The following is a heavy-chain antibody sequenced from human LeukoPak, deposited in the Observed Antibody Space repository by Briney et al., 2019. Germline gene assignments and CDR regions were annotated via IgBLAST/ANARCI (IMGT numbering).Heavy chain of an antibody. V-gene: IGHV3-7*01. D-gene: IGHD3-10*01. CDR2: IKQDGSEK. Sequence: GGSLRLSCAASGFTFSSYWMSWVRQAPGKGLEWVANIKQDGSEKYYVDSVKGRFTISRDNAKNSLYLQMNSLRAEDTAVYYCARDWESPLYYGSGSFDYWGQGTLVTVSS. CDR3: ARDWESPLYYGSGSFDY. CDR1: GFTFSSYW. J-gene: IGHJ4*02.